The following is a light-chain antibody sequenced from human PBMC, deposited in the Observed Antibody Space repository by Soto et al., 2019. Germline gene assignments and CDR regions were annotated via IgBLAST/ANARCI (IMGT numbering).Light chain of an antibody. CDR2: SAS. CDR3: QQYYNSPYT. CDR1: QSVNYN. Sequence: EIVMTQSPATLSVSPGERATLSCRASQSVNYNLAWYQQKPGQAPRLLIYSASTRATGTPARFSGSGSGTEFTLTISRLQSEDFAVYYCQQYYNSPYTFGQGTKLEIK. J-gene: IGKJ2*01. V-gene: IGKV3D-15*01.